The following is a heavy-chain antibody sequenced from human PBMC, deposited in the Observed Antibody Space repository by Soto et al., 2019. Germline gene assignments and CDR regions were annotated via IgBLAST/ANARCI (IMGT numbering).Heavy chain of an antibody. CDR3: ARGRSSSWYLDYYYDGMDV. J-gene: IGHJ6*04. CDR1: GGTFSSYA. Sequence: QVQLVQSGAEVKKPGSSVKVSCKASGGTFSSYAISWVRQAPGQGLEWMGGIIPIFGTANYAQKFQGRVKITADESTSTAYMELSSLRSEDTAVYYCARGRSSSWYLDYYYDGMDVWGKGTTVTVSS. CDR2: IIPIFGTA. V-gene: IGHV1-69*01. D-gene: IGHD6-13*01.